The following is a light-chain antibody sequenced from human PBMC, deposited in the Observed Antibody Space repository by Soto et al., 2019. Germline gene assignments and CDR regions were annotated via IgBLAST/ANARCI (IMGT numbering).Light chain of an antibody. Sequence: QSVLTQPPSVSGAPGQRVTISCTGSNSDIGAGYGVHWYQQLPGTAPKLLIYGDNSRPSGVPDRFSGSKSDTSASLAITGLQPEDEADYYCQSYDSSLSGSYVFGTGTKVTVL. CDR1: NSDIGAGYG. CDR3: QSYDSSLSGSYV. J-gene: IGLJ1*01. V-gene: IGLV1-40*01. CDR2: GDN.